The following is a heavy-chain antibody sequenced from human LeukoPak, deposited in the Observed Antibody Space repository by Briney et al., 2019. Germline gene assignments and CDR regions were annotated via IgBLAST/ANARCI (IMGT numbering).Heavy chain of an antibody. CDR1: GGSISSGSYY. J-gene: IGHJ4*02. V-gene: IGHV4-61*02. CDR2: IYTSGST. Sequence: PSQTLSLTCTVSGGSISSGSYYWSWIRQPAGKGLEWIGRIYTSGSTNYNPSLKSRVTISVDTSKNQFSLKLSSVTAADTAVYYCASLDSGYDRGAFDYWGQGTLVTVSS. D-gene: IGHD5-12*01. CDR3: ASLDSGYDRGAFDY.